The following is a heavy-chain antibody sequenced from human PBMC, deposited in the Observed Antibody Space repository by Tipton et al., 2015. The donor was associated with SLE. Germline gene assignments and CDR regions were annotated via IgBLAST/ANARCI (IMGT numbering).Heavy chain of an antibody. CDR2: INHSGST. CDR3: ARCAFDDY. CDR1: GGSFSGYY. J-gene: IGHJ4*02. Sequence: TLSLTCAVYGGSFSGYYWSWIRQPPGKGLEWIGEINHSGSTNYNPSLKSRVTTSVDTSKNQFSLKLSSVTAADTAVYYCARCAFDDYWGQGTLVTVSS. D-gene: IGHD3-9*01. V-gene: IGHV4-34*01.